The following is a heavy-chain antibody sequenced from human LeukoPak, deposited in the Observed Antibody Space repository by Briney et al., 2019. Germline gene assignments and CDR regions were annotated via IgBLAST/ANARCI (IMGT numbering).Heavy chain of an antibody. CDR2: ISAYNGNT. D-gene: IGHD4-17*01. J-gene: IGHJ2*01. V-gene: IGHV1-18*01. CDR3: ARVVAHDYGDYGLGWYFDL. Sequence: GASVKVSCKASGYTFTSYGISWVRQAPGQGLEWMGWISAYNGNTNYAQKLQGRVTMTTDTSTSTAYMELRSLRSDDTAVYYCARVVAHDYGDYGLGWYFDLWGRGTLVTVSS. CDR1: GYTFTSYG.